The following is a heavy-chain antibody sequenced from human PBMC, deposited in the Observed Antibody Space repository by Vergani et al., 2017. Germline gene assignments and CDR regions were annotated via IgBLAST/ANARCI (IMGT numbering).Heavy chain of an antibody. Sequence: QITLKESGPTLVKPTQTLTLTCTFSGFSLSTSGVGVGWIRQPPGKALEWLALIYWNDDKRYSPSLKSSLTITKDTSKNQVVLTMTNLDPVDTATYYCARRILDIVVVPAAMGGGWFDPWGQGTLVTVSS. D-gene: IGHD2-2*03. J-gene: IGHJ5*02. CDR1: GFSLSTSGVG. CDR3: ARRILDIVVVPAAMGGGWFDP. V-gene: IGHV2-5*01. CDR2: IYWNDDK.